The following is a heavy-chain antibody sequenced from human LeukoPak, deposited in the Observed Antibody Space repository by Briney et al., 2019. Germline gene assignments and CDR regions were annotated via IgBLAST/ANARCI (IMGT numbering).Heavy chain of an antibody. J-gene: IGHJ4*02. CDR3: ARHRKRYEFLVRLHSYYFDY. V-gene: IGHV4-39*01. CDR2: IYYSGST. D-gene: IGHD6-13*01. CDR1: GGSISSSSYY. Sequence: SETLSLTCTVSGGSISSSSYYWGWIRQPPGKRLEWIGSIYYSGSTYYNPSLKSRVTISVDTSKNQFSLKLSSVTAADTAVYYCARHRKRYEFLVRLHSYYFDYWGQGTLVTVSS.